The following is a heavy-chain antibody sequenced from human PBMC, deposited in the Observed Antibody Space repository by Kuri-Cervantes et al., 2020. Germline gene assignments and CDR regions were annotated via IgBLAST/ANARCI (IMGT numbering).Heavy chain of an antibody. D-gene: IGHD3-10*01. CDR1: GYTFDNYG. CDR2: ISAYNGNT. CDR3: AINYYGSGSYYSWFDP. Sequence: ASVKVSCKASGYTFDNYGISWVRQAPGQGLEWMGRISAYNGNTNYAQKFQGRVTMTTDTSTSTAYMELGSLRSDDTAVYYCAINYYGSGSYYSWFDPWGQGTLVTDSS. V-gene: IGHV1-18*01. J-gene: IGHJ5*02.